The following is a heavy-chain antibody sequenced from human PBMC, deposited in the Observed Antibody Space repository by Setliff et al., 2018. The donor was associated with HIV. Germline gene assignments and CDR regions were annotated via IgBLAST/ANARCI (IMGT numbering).Heavy chain of an antibody. V-gene: IGHV1-2*04. CDR3: ARGMDYYDTSGYYQYYFDY. CDR1: GYSFTDYY. D-gene: IGHD3-22*01. Sequence: ASVKVSCKASGYSFTDYYIHWVRQAPGQGLEWMGWINPKSDGTNYAQKFQGWITMTRDTSISTAYMELSRLRSDDTAVYYCARGMDYYDTSGYYQYYFDYWGQG. J-gene: IGHJ4*02. CDR2: INPKSDGT.